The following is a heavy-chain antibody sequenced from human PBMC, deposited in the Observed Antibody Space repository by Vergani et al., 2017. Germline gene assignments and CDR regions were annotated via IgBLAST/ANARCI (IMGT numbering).Heavy chain of an antibody. D-gene: IGHD3-10*01. CDR2: ISSSSSYI. V-gene: IGHV3-21*01. CDR1: GFTFSSYS. CDR3: ARDQVAVRGREIDY. J-gene: IGHJ4*02. Sequence: EVQLVESGGGLIQPGGSLRLSCAASGFTFSSYSMNWVRQAPGKGLEWVSSISSSSSYIYYADSVKGRFTISRDNAKNSLYLQMNSRRAYDTAVYYCARDQVAVRGREIDYWGQGTLVTVSS.